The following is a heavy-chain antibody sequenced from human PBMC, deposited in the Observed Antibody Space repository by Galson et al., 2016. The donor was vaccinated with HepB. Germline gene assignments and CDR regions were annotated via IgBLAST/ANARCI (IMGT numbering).Heavy chain of an antibody. CDR2: IIPIFGTA. J-gene: IGHJ4*02. D-gene: IGHD3-9*01. CDR1: GGTFSNYA. V-gene: IGHV1-69*13. CDR3: AKRGGGEYDILTGYYPGFDY. Sequence: SVKVSCKASGGTFSNYAFTWVRQAPGQGLEWMGGIIPIFGTALHAQKFQGRVTITADESTRTAYMELSGLRSEDTAVYYCAKRGGGEYDILTGYYPGFDYWGQGTLVTVSS.